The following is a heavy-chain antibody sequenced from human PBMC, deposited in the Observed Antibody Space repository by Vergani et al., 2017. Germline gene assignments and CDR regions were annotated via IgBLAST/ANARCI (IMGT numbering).Heavy chain of an antibody. CDR2: IDPSDSYT. D-gene: IGHD4-17*01. J-gene: IGHJ6*02. CDR3: ARRNTVTTTHYYGMDV. CDR1: GYSFTSYW. Sequence: EVQLVQSGAEVKKPGESLRISCKGSGYSFTSYWISWVRQMPGKGLEWMGRIDPSDSYTNYSPSFQGHVTISADKTISTAYLQWSSLKASETAMYYCARRNTVTTTHYYGMDVWGQGTTVTVSS. V-gene: IGHV5-10-1*03.